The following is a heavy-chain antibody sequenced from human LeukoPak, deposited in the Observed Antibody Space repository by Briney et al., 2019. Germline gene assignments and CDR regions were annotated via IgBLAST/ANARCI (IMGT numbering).Heavy chain of an antibody. CDR2: ISNDGSKK. CDR1: GFTFSSYG. D-gene: IGHD5-18*01. Sequence: GGSLRLSCAASGFTFSSYGMHWVHQAPGKGLDWVAVISNDGSKKYYADSVKGRFTISRDDSKNTLSLQVSSLRTEDTAVYYCAKDRYSYAFEYSDSWGQGTLVTVSS. J-gene: IGHJ4*02. CDR3: AKDRYSYAFEYSDS. V-gene: IGHV3-30*18.